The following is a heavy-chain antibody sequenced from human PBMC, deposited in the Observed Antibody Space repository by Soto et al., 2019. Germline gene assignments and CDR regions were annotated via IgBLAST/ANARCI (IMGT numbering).Heavy chain of an antibody. Sequence: QITLKESGPSLVKPTQTLTLTCTFSGFSLSTGGVGVGWIRQPPGKALEWLALIYWDDDKRYSPSLRSRLTVTTDTSKNQVVLTMTNMDPVDTAPYYCAHSRCGGDCLQSYSSHYYYGMDVWGQGTTVTVSS. D-gene: IGHD2-21*02. J-gene: IGHJ6*02. CDR1: GFSLSTGGVG. CDR3: AHSRCGGDCLQSYSSHYYYGMDV. CDR2: IYWDDDK. V-gene: IGHV2-5*02.